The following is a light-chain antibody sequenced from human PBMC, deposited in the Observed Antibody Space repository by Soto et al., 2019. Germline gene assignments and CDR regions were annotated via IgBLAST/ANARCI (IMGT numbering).Light chain of an antibody. V-gene: IGLV1-40*01. CDR1: SSNIGAGYD. Sequence: QSARTQPPSVSGAPGQRVTISCTGSSSNIGAGYDVHWYQQLPGTAPKLLIYVNTNRPSGVPDRFSGSKSGTSASLAITGLQAEDEADYYCQYYDTSLSGFYVFGTGTKVTVL. CDR3: QYYDTSLSGFYV. CDR2: VNT. J-gene: IGLJ1*01.